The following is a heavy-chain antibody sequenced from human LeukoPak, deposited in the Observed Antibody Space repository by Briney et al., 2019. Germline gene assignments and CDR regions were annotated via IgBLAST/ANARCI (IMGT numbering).Heavy chain of an antibody. D-gene: IGHD3-9*01. CDR2: ISSNGGST. CDR1: GFTFSSYA. Sequence: GGSLRLSCSASGFTFSSYAMHWVRQAPGKGLEYVSAISSNGGSTYYADSVKGRFTISRDNSKNTLYLQMSSPRAEDTAVYYCVKGMEDYDILTGVLDVWGQGTTVTVSS. J-gene: IGHJ6*02. V-gene: IGHV3-64D*06. CDR3: VKGMEDYDILTGVLDV.